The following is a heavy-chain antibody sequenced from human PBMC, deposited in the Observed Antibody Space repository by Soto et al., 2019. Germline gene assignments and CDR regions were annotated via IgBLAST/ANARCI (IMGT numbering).Heavy chain of an antibody. J-gene: IGHJ5*02. V-gene: IGHV1-2*02. D-gene: IGHD6-19*01. CDR3: ARAREDSSGWFDH. Sequence: QVQLVQSGAEVRKPRASVKVSCKASGYIFSGNYLHWVRRAPGQGLEWMAWINAKNGATNYAQKFRGRATVTRDTSISTTYLELSGLTSDDTAVYYCARAREDSSGWFDHWGQGTQVTVSP. CDR2: INAKNGAT. CDR1: GYIFSGNY.